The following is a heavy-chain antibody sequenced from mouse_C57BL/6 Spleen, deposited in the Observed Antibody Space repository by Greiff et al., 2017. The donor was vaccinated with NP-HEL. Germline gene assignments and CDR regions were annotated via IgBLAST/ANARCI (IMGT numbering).Heavy chain of an antibody. CDR3: ARGRTGTEAWFAY. Sequence: QVQLKQPGAELVRPGSSVKLSCKASGYTFTSYWMHWVKQRPIQGLEWIGNIDPSDSETHYNQKFKDKATLTVDKSSSTAYMQLSSLTSEDSAVYYCARGRTGTEAWFAYWGQGTLVTVSA. CDR2: IDPSDSET. J-gene: IGHJ3*01. V-gene: IGHV1-52*01. D-gene: IGHD4-1*01. CDR1: GYTFTSYW.